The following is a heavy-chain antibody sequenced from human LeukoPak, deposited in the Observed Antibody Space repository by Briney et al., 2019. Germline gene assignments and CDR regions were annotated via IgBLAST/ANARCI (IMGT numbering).Heavy chain of an antibody. CDR2: ISGRGGST. D-gene: IGHD7-27*01. J-gene: IGHJ4*02. CDR1: GITFSSYA. V-gene: IGHV3-23*01. Sequence: GGSLRLSCAASGITFSSYAMSWVPQAPGKGLEWVSAISGRGGSTYYADSVKGRFTISSDNSKSTLYLQMNSLRAEDTAVYYCAKVLGFFDYWGQGTLVTVSS. CDR3: AKVLGFFDY.